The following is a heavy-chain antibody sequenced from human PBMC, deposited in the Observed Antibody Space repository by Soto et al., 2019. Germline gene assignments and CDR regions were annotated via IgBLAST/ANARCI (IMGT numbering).Heavy chain of an antibody. CDR2: MYKTGST. CDR3: ARDLWGYCGTDCYPLDV. D-gene: IGHD2-21*02. J-gene: IGHJ6*02. CDR1: GGSISGYY. Sequence: PSETLCLTCTVSGGSISGYYWSWIRQPPGKGLEWIGYMYKTGSTVYNPSFKSRVTISVDTSKNQFSLKLNSVTAADTAVYYCARDLWGYCGTDCYPLDVWGQGTTVTVS. V-gene: IGHV4-59*01.